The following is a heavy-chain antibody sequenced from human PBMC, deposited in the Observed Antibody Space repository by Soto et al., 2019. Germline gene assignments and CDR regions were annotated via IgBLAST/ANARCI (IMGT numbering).Heavy chain of an antibody. CDR1: GGSISSYY. CDR3: ARNYADDYIWGSYRDAFDI. Sequence: SETLSLTCTVFGGSISSYYWSWIRQPPGKGLEWIGYIYYSGSTNYNPSLKSRVTISVDTSKNQFSLKLSSVTAADTAVYYCARNYADDYIWGSYRDAFDIWGQGTMVTRLL. V-gene: IGHV4-59*08. D-gene: IGHD3-16*02. CDR2: IYYSGST. J-gene: IGHJ3*02.